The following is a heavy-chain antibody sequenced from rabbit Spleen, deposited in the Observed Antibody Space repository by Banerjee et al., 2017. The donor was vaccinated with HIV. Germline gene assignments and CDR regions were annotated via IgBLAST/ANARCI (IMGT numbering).Heavy chain of an antibody. J-gene: IGHJ3*01. CDR3: ARDGAGGSYFAL. Sequence: HLKESGGGLVQPGGSLKLSCKASGFTLSSYYMNWVRQAPGKGLEWIGYIDPVFGITYYANWVNGRFSISRENAQNTVFLQMTSPTAADTATYFCARDGAGGSYFALWGQGTLVTVS. D-gene: IGHD8-1*01. V-gene: IGHV1S7*01. CDR2: IDPVFGIT. CDR1: GFTLSSYY.